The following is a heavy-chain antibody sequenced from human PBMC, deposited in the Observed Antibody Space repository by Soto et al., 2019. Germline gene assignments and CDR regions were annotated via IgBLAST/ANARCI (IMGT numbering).Heavy chain of an antibody. Sequence: QGQLVQAGGDVKKPGSSVTVSCKASGGTFSSYPISWVRQAPGQGLEWMGGIIPLSGTADYAQKFQGRVTFTADESTSTAYMELSSLRSEDTAVYYFARGGNSDYYYGMNVWGQGTTVTVSS. CDR1: GGTFSSYP. J-gene: IGHJ6*02. CDR3: ARGGNSDYYYGMNV. CDR2: IIPLSGTA. V-gene: IGHV1-69*01. D-gene: IGHD2-21*02.